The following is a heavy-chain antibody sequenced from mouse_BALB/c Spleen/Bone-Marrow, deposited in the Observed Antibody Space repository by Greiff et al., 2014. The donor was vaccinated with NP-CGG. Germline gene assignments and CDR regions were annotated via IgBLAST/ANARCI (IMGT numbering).Heavy chain of an antibody. CDR1: GYTFTDYA. CDR3: ARDLDY. V-gene: IGHV1S137*01. Sequence: QVQLQQPGAELVRPGVSVKISCKGSGYTFTDYAVHWVKQSHAKSLPPTPAISTYYGDATYNQKFKGKATMTVDKSSSTAYMELARLTAEDSAIYYCARDLDYWGQGTTLTVSS. CDR2: ISTYYGDA. J-gene: IGHJ2*01.